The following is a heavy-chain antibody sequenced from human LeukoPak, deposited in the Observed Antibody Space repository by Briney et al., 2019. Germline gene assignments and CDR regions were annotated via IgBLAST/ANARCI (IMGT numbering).Heavy chain of an antibody. D-gene: IGHD3-10*01. V-gene: IGHV3-21*01. Sequence: GGSLRLSCAASGFTFSSYSMNWVRQAPGKGLEWVSSISSSSSYIYYADSVEGRFTISRDNAKNSLYLQMNSLRAEDTAVYYSARDLELWFGEFSYYFDYWGQGTLVTVSS. CDR1: GFTFSSYS. J-gene: IGHJ4*02. CDR3: ARDLELWFGEFSYYFDY. CDR2: ISSSSSYI.